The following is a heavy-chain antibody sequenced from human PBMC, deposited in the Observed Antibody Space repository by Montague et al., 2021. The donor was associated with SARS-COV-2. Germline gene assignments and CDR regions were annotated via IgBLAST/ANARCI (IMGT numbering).Heavy chain of an antibody. V-gene: IGHV4-39*07. D-gene: IGHD3-10*01. CDR2: MYSSGST. Sequence: SETLSLTCTVSGGSIRSSNNYWGWIRQHPGKGLEWIGNMYSSGSTYYNPSLRSRVTISIDTSKNQFSLKLSSVTAADTAVYYCARGVYVFKETTEGTDVWGQGTTVTVSS. CDR1: GGSIRSSNNY. CDR3: ARGVYVFKETTEGTDV. J-gene: IGHJ6*02.